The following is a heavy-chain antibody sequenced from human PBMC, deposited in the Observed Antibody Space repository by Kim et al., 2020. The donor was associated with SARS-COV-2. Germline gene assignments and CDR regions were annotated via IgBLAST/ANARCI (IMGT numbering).Heavy chain of an antibody. V-gene: IGHV4-31*03. D-gene: IGHD6-19*01. CDR3: ARDFRQYSSGWSRPFDP. Sequence: SETLSLTCTVSGGSISSGGYYWSWIRQHPGKGLEWIGYIYYSGSTYYNPSLKSRVTISVDTSKNQFSLKLSSVTAADTAVYYCARDFRQYSSGWSRPFDPWGQGTQVTVSS. J-gene: IGHJ5*02. CDR2: IYYSGST. CDR1: GGSISSGGYY.